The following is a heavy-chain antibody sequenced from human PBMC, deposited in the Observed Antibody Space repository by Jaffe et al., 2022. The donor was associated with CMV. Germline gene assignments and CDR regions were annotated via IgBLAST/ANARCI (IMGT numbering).Heavy chain of an antibody. CDR3: AGGYSYGLHYYYYGMDV. CDR2: IWYDGSNK. D-gene: IGHD5-18*01. V-gene: IGHV3-33*01. J-gene: IGHJ6*02. Sequence: QVQLVESGGGVVQPGRSLRLSCAASGFTFSSYGMHWVRQAPGKGLEWVAVIWYDGSNKYYADSVKGRFTISRDNSKNTLYLQMNSLRAEDTAVYYCAGGYSYGLHYYYYGMDVWGQGTTVTVSS. CDR1: GFTFSSYG.